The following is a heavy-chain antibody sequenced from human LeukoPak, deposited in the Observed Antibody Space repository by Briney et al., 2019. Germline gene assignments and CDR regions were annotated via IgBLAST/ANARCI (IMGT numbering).Heavy chain of an antibody. V-gene: IGHV4-4*07. CDR3: ARDLVNDYGDYFDY. CDR2: IYISGST. J-gene: IGHJ4*02. CDR1: GGSMRSYY. D-gene: IGHD4-17*01. Sequence: SETLSLTCTVSGGSMRSYYWSWIRQPAGKGLEWIGRIYISGSTNYNPSLKSRVTMSVGTSKNQFSLKLSSVTAADTAVYYCARDLVNDYGDYFDYWGQGTLVTVSS.